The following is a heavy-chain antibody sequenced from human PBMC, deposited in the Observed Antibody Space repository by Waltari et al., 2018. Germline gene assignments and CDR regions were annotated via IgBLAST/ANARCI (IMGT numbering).Heavy chain of an antibody. D-gene: IGHD6-19*01. CDR1: GYSISSGYY. CDR3: ARPAYSSGWFDAFDI. V-gene: IGHV4-38-2*01. J-gene: IGHJ3*02. CDR2: IYHSGST. Sequence: QVQLQESGPGLVKPSETLSLTCAVSGYSISSGYYWGWIRQPPGKGLGWIGSIYHSGSTYYNPSLKSRVTISVDTSKNQFSLKLSSVTAADTAVYYCARPAYSSGWFDAFDIWGQGTMVTVSS.